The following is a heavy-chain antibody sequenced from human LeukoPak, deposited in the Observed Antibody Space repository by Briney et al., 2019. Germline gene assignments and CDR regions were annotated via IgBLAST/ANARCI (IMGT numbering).Heavy chain of an antibody. CDR2: TRNKANSYTT. J-gene: IGHJ4*02. D-gene: IGHD3-22*01. V-gene: IGHV3-72*01. CDR3: ALGYYYDSSGYFHY. Sequence: GGSLRLSCAASGFTFSDHYVDWVRQAPGKGLEWVGRTRNKANSYTTEYAASVKGRFTISRDDSKNSLYLQMNSLKTEDTAVYYCALGYYYDSSGYFHYWGQGTLVTVSS. CDR1: GFTFSDHY.